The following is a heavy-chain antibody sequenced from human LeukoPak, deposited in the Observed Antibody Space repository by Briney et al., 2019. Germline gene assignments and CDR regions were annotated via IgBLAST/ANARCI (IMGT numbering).Heavy chain of an antibody. D-gene: IGHD3-10*01. CDR2: IYSGGST. V-gene: IGHV3-66*01. J-gene: IGHJ4*02. Sequence: GGSLRLSCAASGFTVSSNYMSWVRQAPGKGLEWVSVIYSGGSTYYADSVKGRFTISRDNSKNTLYLQMNSLRAEDTAVYYCARDARFTMVRGVIPKEGGCYFDYWGQGTLVTVSS. CDR3: ARDARFTMVRGVIPKEGGCYFDY. CDR1: GFTVSSNY.